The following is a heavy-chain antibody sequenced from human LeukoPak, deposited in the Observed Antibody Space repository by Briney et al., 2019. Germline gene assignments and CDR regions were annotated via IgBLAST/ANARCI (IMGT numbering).Heavy chain of an antibody. CDR3: VGSFLGF. V-gene: IGHV3-15*01. Sequence: GGSLRLSCAASGFTFSDHYMDWVRQAPGKGLEWVGRIKSKNDGETTDYAAPVKGRFSISRDDSKNTLYLQMDSLKTEDTAVYYCVGSFLGFWGRGTLVTVSS. D-gene: IGHD3-10*01. J-gene: IGHJ4*02. CDR2: IKSKNDGETT. CDR1: GFTFSDHY.